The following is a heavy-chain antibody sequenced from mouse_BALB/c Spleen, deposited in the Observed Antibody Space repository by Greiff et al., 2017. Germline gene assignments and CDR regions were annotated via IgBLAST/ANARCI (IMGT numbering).Heavy chain of an antibody. CDR1: GFNIKDYY. D-gene: IGHD2-10*02. J-gene: IGHJ4*01. V-gene: IGHV14-4*02. Sequence: EVQLQESGAELVRSGASVKLSCTASGFNIKDYYMHWVKQRPEQGLEWIGWIDPENGDTEYAPKFQGKATMTADTSSNTAYLQLSSLTSEDTAVYYCNALGYGNYDAMGYWGQGTSVTVSS. CDR2: IDPENGDT. CDR3: NALGYGNYDAMGY.